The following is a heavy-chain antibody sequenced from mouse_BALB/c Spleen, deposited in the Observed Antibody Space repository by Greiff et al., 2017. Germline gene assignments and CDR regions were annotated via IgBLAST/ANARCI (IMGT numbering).Heavy chain of an antibody. V-gene: IGHV5-6*01. Sequence: DVQLVESGGDLVKPGGSLKLSCAASGFTFSSYGMSWVRQTPDKRLEWVATISSGGSYTYYPDSVKGRFTISRDNAKNTLYLQMSSLKSEDTAMYYCARSRDSTYGSSTYWYFDVWGAGTTVTVSS. CDR1: GFTFSSYG. J-gene: IGHJ1*01. CDR2: ISSGGSYT. D-gene: IGHD1-1*01. CDR3: ARSRDSTYGSSTYWYFDV.